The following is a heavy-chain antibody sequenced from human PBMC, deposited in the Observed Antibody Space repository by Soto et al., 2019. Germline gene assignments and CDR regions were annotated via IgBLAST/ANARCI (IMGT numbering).Heavy chain of an antibody. CDR1: GFTFSNHG. J-gene: IGHJ5*02. CDR3: ARNTNSGEYGDWIDP. D-gene: IGHD4-17*01. CDR2: IWFDGFNK. V-gene: IGHV3-33*01. Sequence: QVQLVESGGGVVQPGRSLRLSCAASGFTFSNHGMHWVRQAPGKGLEWVAVIWFDGFNKYYADSVKGRFTISRDTSKNTLYLQMNSLRAEDTAVYYCARNTNSGEYGDWIDPWGQGTLVTVSS.